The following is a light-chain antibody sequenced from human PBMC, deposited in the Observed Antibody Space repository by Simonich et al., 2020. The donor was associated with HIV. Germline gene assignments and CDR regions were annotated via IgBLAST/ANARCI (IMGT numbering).Light chain of an antibody. Sequence: QSALTQPASVSGSPGQSITISCTGTSSDVGNYHLVSPYQQHPGKAPKLMIYEGSKRPAGVPDRFAGSKSGNTASLTSSGLQAEDEADYYCCSYAGSFHVVFGGGTKLTVL. CDR2: EGS. CDR3: CSYAGSFHVV. V-gene: IGLV2-23*01. J-gene: IGLJ2*01. CDR1: SSDVGNYHL.